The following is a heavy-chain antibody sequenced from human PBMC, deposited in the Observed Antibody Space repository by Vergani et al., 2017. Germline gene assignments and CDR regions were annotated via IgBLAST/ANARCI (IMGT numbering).Heavy chain of an antibody. CDR2: IYPADSDT. D-gene: IGHD1-1*01. V-gene: IGHV5-51*01. CDR3: ARHTTYTDS. CDR1: EYSFGNYW. Sequence: EVELVQSGPEMRKPGESLKISCKGSEYSFGNYWIGWVRQMPGKGLDWMGIIYPADSDTRYSPSFQGQVTISADKSISTAFLQWDSLKASDTALYYCARHTTYTDSWGQGTLVTVSS. J-gene: IGHJ4*02.